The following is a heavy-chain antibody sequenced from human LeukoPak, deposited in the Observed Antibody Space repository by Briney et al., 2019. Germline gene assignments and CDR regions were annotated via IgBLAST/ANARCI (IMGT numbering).Heavy chain of an antibody. CDR3: ARDPAGGAYDL. Sequence: PSETLSLTCAVYGGSFSGYYWSWIRQPPGKGLEWIGEINHSGSTNYNPSLKSRVTISVDTSKNQFSLKLSSVTAEDTAVYYCARDPAGGAYDLWGHGTMVTVSS. J-gene: IGHJ3*01. CDR2: INHSGST. CDR1: GGSFSGYY. V-gene: IGHV4-34*01.